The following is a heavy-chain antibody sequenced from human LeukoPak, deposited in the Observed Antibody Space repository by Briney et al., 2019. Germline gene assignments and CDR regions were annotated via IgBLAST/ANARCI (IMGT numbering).Heavy chain of an antibody. CDR1: GASISSYY. D-gene: IGHD6-13*01. CDR3: ARAVSWTDYYYYMDV. V-gene: IGHV4-4*07. CDR2: IHTSGST. J-gene: IGHJ6*03. Sequence: SETLSLTCTVSGASISSYYWSWIRQPAGKGLEWIGRIHTSGSTNYNPSLKSRVTISVDTSKNQFSLKLSSVTAADTAVYYCARAVSWTDYYYYMDVWGKGTTVTVSS.